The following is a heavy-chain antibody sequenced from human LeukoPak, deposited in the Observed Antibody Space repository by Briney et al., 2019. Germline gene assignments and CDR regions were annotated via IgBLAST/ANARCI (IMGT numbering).Heavy chain of an antibody. Sequence: GGSLRLSCEVSGFTFIYYGLHWVHQAPGRGLEWVTFIRHDENTKLYADSVKGRFTVSRDNSKNTLYLEMNSLRVEDTAVYYCAKDRGYYNSGSYFSGLDFWGQGTLVTVSS. J-gene: IGHJ4*02. D-gene: IGHD3-10*01. V-gene: IGHV3-30*02. CDR2: IRHDENTK. CDR3: AKDRGYYNSGSYFSGLDF. CDR1: GFTFIYYG.